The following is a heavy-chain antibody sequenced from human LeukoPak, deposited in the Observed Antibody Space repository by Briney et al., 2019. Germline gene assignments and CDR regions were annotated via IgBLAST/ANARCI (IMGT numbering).Heavy chain of an antibody. J-gene: IGHJ4*02. Sequence: GGSLRLSCAASGFIFSSYAMSWVRQAPGKGLEWVSTISGSGSSTYYADSVKGRFTISRDNSKNTLYLQMNSLRAEDTAVYYCAKVGDSSGYYYGDYFDYWGQGTLVTVSS. CDR1: GFIFSSYA. D-gene: IGHD3-22*01. V-gene: IGHV3-23*01. CDR3: AKVGDSSGYYYGDYFDY. CDR2: ISGSGSST.